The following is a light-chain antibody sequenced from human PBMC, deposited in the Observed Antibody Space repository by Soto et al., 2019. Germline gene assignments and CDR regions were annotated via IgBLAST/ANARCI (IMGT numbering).Light chain of an antibody. CDR2: KAS. CDR3: QYGDDYSWT. J-gene: IGKJ1*01. Sequence: DIQMTQSPSTLSASVGDRVTITCRASQSITDWLAWYQQKPGKAPKFLIYKASNLEGGVPSRFSGSGSGTEFTLTISSLQTDDVAPYDGQYGDDYSWTSGHGTKVDIK. CDR1: QSITDW. V-gene: IGKV1-5*03.